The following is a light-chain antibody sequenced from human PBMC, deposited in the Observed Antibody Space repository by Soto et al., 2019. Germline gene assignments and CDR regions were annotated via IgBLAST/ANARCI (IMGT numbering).Light chain of an antibody. J-gene: IGKJ1*01. CDR3: QQYNSYPWT. CDR1: QTISSW. Sequence: DLQMTQSPSTLSASVGDRVTITCRASQTISSWLAWYQQKPGKAPNLLIYDASTLESGVPSRFSGSGSGTEFTLTISSLQPDDFATYYCQQYNSYPWTFGQGTKV. V-gene: IGKV1-5*01. CDR2: DAS.